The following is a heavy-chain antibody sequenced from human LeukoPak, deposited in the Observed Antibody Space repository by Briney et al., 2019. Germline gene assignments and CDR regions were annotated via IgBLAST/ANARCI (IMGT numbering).Heavy chain of an antibody. CDR2: IRPDGDNK. CDR3: ARARRSGGITLIRGVKDRGWFDS. V-gene: IGHV3-30*02. J-gene: IGHJ5*01. Sequence: TGGSPRLSCAASGFTFSSYGMHWVRRAPGKGLEWVAFIRPDGDNKYYADSVKGRFTISRDNSKNTLYLQMNSLRAEDTAVHYCARARRSGGITLIRGVKDRGWFDSWGQGTLVTVSS. D-gene: IGHD3-10*01. CDR1: GFTFSSYG.